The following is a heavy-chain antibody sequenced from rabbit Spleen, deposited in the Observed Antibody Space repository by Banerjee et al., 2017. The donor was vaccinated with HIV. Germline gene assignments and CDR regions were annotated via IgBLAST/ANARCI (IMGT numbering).Heavy chain of an antibody. V-gene: IGHV1S45*01. Sequence: QEQLEESGGGLVQPEGSLTLACTASGFSFISSYYMCWVRQAPGKGLEWIACIEVGSSGFSYFATWAKGRFTISETSSTTVTLQVTRLTAADTATYFCARDTGSSFSSYGMDLWGPGTLVTVS. D-gene: IGHD8-1*01. CDR2: IEVGSSGFS. CDR3: ARDTGSSFSSYGMDL. CDR1: GFSFISSYY. J-gene: IGHJ6*01.